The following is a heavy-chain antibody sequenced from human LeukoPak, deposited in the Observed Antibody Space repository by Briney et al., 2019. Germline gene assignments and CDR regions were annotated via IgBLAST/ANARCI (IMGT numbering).Heavy chain of an antibody. J-gene: IGHJ4*02. Sequence: GALRLSCAASGFTFSSYEMNWVRQAPGKGLEWVSYISSSGSTIYYADSVKGRFTISRDNSKNTLCLQMNSLRAEDTAVYYCAKGGGYSSAWYGLYWGQGTLVTVSS. CDR3: AKGGGYSSAWYGLY. D-gene: IGHD6-19*01. CDR2: ISSSGSTI. CDR1: GFTFSSYE. V-gene: IGHV3-48*03.